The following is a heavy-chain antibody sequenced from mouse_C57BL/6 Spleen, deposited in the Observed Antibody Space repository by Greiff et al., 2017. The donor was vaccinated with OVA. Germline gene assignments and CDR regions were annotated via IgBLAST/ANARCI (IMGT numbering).Heavy chain of an antibody. CDR3: ARELGRWADY. V-gene: IGHV1-52*01. Sequence: QVQLQQPGAELVRPGSSVKLSCKASGYTFTSYWMHWVKQRPIQGLEWIGNIDPSDSETHYNQKFKDKATLTVDKSSSTAYMQLSSLTSEDSAVHYCARELGRWADYWGQGTTLTVSS. J-gene: IGHJ2*01. CDR2: IDPSDSET. D-gene: IGHD4-1*01. CDR1: GYTFTSYW.